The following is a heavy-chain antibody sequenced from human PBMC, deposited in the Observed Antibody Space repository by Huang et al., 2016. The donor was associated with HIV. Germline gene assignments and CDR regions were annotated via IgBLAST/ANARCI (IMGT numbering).Heavy chain of an antibody. J-gene: IGHJ6*03. CDR3: ARARRYYYNYYMDV. D-gene: IGHD3-9*01. Sequence: QVQLQQWGAGLLKPSETLSLTCAVYGGSFSGHYWSWIRQPPGKGLEWIGEINHSGSTNYHPSLKSRVTISVDTSKNQFSLKLSSVTAADTAVYYCARARRYYYNYYMDVWDKGTTVTVSS. CDR2: INHSGST. CDR1: GGSFSGHY. V-gene: IGHV4-34*01.